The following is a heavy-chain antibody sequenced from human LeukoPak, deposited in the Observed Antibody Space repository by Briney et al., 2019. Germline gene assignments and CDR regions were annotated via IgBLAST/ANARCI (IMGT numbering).Heavy chain of an antibody. D-gene: IGHD6-19*01. V-gene: IGHV1-8*02. Sequence: GASVKVSCKASGYTFTGYYMHWVRQATGQGLEWMGWMNPNSGNTGYAQKFQGRVTMTRNTSISTAYMELSSLRSEDTAVYYCARGPGYSSGWYLIDYWGQGTLVTVSS. CDR3: ARGPGYSSGWYLIDY. CDR2: MNPNSGNT. J-gene: IGHJ4*02. CDR1: GYTFTGYY.